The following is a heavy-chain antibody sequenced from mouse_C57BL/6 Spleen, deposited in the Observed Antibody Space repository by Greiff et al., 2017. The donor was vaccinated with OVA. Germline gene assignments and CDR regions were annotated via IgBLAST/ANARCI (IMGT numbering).Heavy chain of an antibody. CDR2: ISSGGSYT. V-gene: IGHV5-6*01. Sequence: EVQLVESGGDLVKPGGSLKLSCAASGFTFSSYGMSWVRQTPDKRLEWVATISSGGSYTYYPDSVKGRFTISRDNAKNTLYLQMSSLKSEDTAMYYCARLATGTRGDYWGQGTTLTVSS. CDR3: ARLATGTRGDY. D-gene: IGHD4-1*02. J-gene: IGHJ2*01. CDR1: GFTFSSYG.